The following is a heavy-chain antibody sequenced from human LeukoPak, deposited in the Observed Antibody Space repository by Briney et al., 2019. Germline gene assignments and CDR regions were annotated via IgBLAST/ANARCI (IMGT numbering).Heavy chain of an antibody. V-gene: IGHV3-48*03. CDR2: ISSSGSTI. D-gene: IGHD3-9*01. J-gene: IGHJ4*02. Sequence: GGSLRLSCAASGFTFSSYEMNWVRQAPGKGLERVSYISSSGSTIYYADSVKGRFTISRDNAKNSLYLQMNSLRAEDTAVYYCARGGDILTGYAFDYWGQGTLVTVSS. CDR3: ARGGDILTGYAFDY. CDR1: GFTFSSYE.